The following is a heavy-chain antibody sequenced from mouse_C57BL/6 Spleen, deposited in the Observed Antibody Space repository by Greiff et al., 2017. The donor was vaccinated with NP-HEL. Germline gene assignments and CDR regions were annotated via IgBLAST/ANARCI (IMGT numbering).Heavy chain of an antibody. CDR3: ARNDYATEAWFAY. D-gene: IGHD2-4*01. V-gene: IGHV1-26*01. J-gene: IGHJ3*01. CDR2: INPNNGGT. Sequence: EVQLQQSGPELVKPGASVKISCKASGYTFTDYYMNWVKQSHGKSLEWIGDINPNNGGTSYNQKFKGKATLTVDKSSSTAYMELRSLTSEDSAVYYGARNDYATEAWFAYWGQGTLVTVSA. CDR1: GYTFTDYY.